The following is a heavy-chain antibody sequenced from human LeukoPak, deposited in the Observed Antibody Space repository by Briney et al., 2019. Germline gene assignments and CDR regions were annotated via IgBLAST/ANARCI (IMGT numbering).Heavy chain of an antibody. J-gene: IGHJ4*02. CDR3: ARDLSSNWSNLGY. Sequence: GGSLRLSCEDSGFTFADYGLSWVRQAPGKGPQWVAGMNWSGDNTFYADSVKDGFTIPRNNTKKPLYLQMDNLRGDDTATYYCARDLSSNWSNLGYWGQGTLVTVSS. CDR2: MNWSGDNT. D-gene: IGHD6-13*01. CDR1: GFTFADYG. V-gene: IGHV3-20*04.